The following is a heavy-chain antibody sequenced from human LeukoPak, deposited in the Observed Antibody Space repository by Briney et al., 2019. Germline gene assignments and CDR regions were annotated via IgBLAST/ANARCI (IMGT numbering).Heavy chain of an antibody. CDR3: ARDSRYCSSTSCSAFAY. CDR2: INPNSGAT. CDR1: GYTFSDHN. V-gene: IGHV1-2*02. D-gene: IGHD2-2*01. Sequence: ASVKVSCKASGYTFSDHNMHWIRQAPGQGLEWMGWINPNSGATNYAQKFQGRVTMTRDTSTSTYLELNRLRSDDTAVYYCARDSRYCSSTSCSAFAYWGQGTLVTVSS. J-gene: IGHJ4*02.